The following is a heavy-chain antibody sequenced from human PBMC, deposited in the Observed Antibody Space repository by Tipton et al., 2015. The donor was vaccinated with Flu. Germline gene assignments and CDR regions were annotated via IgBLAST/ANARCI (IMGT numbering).Heavy chain of an antibody. CDR3: AREKDSSGSEYFQH. J-gene: IGHJ1*01. Sequence: TLSLTCTVSGASISSRSYYWGWIRQPPGKGLEWIGCIYFSGSTYYNPSLKSRVTISLDTSKNQFSLKLSSVTAADTAVYYCAREKDSSGSEYFQHWGQGTLVTVSS. CDR1: GASISSRSYY. V-gene: IGHV4-39*07. D-gene: IGHD6-19*01. CDR2: IYFSGST.